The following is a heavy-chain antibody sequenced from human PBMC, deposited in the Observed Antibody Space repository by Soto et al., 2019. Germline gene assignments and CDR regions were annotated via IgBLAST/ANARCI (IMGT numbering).Heavy chain of an antibody. CDR3: AKADGQQWLIPHLDN. D-gene: IGHD6-19*01. CDR1: GFHFKKFA. Sequence: EVPLLESGGGVVQPGGSLRLSCVASGFHFKKFAMAWVRQAAGEGLEWVSGIRCCGGSASYADSVKGRFSIARDDSKNTVSLELNSLRVEDTSQYYCAKADGQQWLIPHLDNWGQGNLVTVS. J-gene: IGHJ4*02. CDR2: IRCCGGSA. V-gene: IGHV3-23*01.